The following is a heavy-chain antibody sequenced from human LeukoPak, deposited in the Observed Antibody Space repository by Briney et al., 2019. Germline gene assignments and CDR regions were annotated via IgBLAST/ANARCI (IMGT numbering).Heavy chain of an antibody. V-gene: IGHV3-23*01. CDR2: IDSGHST. CDR1: GFTFSANH. J-gene: IGHJ5*01. D-gene: IGHD5-12*01. CDR3: VKEGFCTSGNCISRFES. Sequence: PGGSLRLSCAASGFTFSANHMSWVRQAPGQGLEWVSAIDSGHSTFYADSVKGRFTISRDNSKNTLYLQMNSLRPEDTAVYFCVKEGFCTSGNCISRFESWGQGTLVTVSS.